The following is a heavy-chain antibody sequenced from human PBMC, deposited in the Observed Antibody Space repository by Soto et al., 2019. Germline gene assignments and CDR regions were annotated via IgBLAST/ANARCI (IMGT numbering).Heavy chain of an antibody. CDR1: GGTFSSYT. D-gene: IGHD3-10*02. CDR2: IIPILGIA. V-gene: IGHV1-69*02. Sequence: ASVKVSCKASGGTFSSYTISWVRQAPGQGLEWMGRIIPILGIANYAQKFQGRVTITADKSTSTAYMELSSLGSEDTAVYYCASLMLVSGHMAFDIWGQGTMVTVSS. CDR3: ASLMLVSGHMAFDI. J-gene: IGHJ3*02.